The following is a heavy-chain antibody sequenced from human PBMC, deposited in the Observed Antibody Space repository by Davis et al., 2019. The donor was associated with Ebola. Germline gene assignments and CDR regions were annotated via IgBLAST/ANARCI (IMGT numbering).Heavy chain of an antibody. J-gene: IGHJ5*02. Sequence: ASVKVSCKASGYTFTGYYMHWVRQAPGQGLEWMGWINPNSGGTNYAQKFQGRLTMTRDTSTSTVYMELSSLRSEDAALYYCARGGMGVTTARFDPWGQGTLVTVSS. CDR1: GYTFTGYY. CDR3: ARGGMGVTTARFDP. D-gene: IGHD4/OR15-4a*01. V-gene: IGHV1-2*02. CDR2: INPNSGGT.